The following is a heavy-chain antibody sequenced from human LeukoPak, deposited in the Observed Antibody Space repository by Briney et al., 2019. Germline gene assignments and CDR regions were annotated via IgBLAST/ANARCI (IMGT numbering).Heavy chain of an antibody. Sequence: GGSLRLSCAASGFTFSSYSMNWVRQAPGKGLEWVSYISSSSTIYYADSVKGRFTISRDNAKNSLYLQMNSLRAEDTAVYYCARVDSITGTTFDYWGQGTLVTVSS. CDR1: GFTFSSYS. D-gene: IGHD1-14*01. CDR3: ARVDSITGTTFDY. V-gene: IGHV3-48*04. J-gene: IGHJ4*02. CDR2: ISSSSTI.